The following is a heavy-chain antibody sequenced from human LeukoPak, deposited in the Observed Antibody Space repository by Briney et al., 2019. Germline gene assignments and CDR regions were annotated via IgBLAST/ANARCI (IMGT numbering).Heavy chain of an antibody. D-gene: IGHD4-17*01. CDR2: IYYSGTT. CDR1: GGSISSSHYY. CDR3: TRDSSYMTTADY. Sequence: SETLSLTCTVSGGSISSSHYYWGWIRQPPGKGLEWIGSIYYSGTTYYNPSLKSRVTISIHTSNNQFSLQLSSVTAADTAIYYCTRDSSYMTTADYWGQGTLVTVSS. J-gene: IGHJ4*02. V-gene: IGHV4-39*07.